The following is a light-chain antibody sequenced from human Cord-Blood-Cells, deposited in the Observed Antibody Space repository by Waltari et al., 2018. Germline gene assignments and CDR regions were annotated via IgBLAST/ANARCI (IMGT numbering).Light chain of an antibody. V-gene: IGLV2-11*01. CDR1: SSDVGGYNY. Sequence: QSALTQPRSVSGSPGQSVTISCTGTSSDVGGYNYVSWYQQHPGKAPKLMIYDVSNPPSGVPDRFSGSKSATTASLTISGLQAEDEADYYCCSYAGSYPWVFGGGTKLTVL. J-gene: IGLJ3*02. CDR3: CSYAGSYPWV. CDR2: DVS.